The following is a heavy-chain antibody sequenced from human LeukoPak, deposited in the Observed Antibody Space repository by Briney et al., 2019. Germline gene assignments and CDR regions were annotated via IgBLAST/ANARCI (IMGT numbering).Heavy chain of an antibody. CDR3: ARDGYSFGHDFDY. V-gene: IGHV3-74*01. CDR2: IKGDGSST. D-gene: IGHD5-18*01. Sequence: GGSLRLSCAASGFTFSSYWMHWVRHTPGKGLVWVSRIKGDGSSTSYADSVKGRFTISRDNAKNTLYLQMNSLRAEDTAVYYSARDGYSFGHDFDYWGQGTLVTVSS. J-gene: IGHJ4*02. CDR1: GFTFSSYW.